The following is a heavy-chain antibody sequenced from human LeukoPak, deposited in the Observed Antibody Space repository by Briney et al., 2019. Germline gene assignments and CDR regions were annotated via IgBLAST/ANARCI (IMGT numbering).Heavy chain of an antibody. CDR2: IYYSGSA. Sequence: SETLSLTCTVSGDSISSSSYYWGWIRQPPGKGLEWIGSIYYSGSAYYNPSLKSRVTISVDTSKNQFSLKLSSVTAADTAVYYCARHLWLYYYDSSGGAFDIWGQGTMVTVSS. D-gene: IGHD3-22*01. CDR3: ARHLWLYYYDSSGGAFDI. CDR1: GDSISSSSYY. V-gene: IGHV4-39*01. J-gene: IGHJ3*02.